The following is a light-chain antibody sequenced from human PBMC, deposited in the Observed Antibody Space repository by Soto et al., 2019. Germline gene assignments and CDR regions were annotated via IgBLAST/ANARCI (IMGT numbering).Light chain of an antibody. V-gene: IGKV1-8*01. CDR1: QGISSY. CDR2: AAS. J-gene: IGKJ1*01. CDR3: QHYDRYSEA. Sequence: AIRKNQSPSSFSACTGDRGRIICMASQGISSYLAWYQQKPGKAPKLLIYAASTLQSGVPSRFSGSGSGTEFTLAIGSLHPGDFATCYWQHYDRYSEAFGRGTKVDIK.